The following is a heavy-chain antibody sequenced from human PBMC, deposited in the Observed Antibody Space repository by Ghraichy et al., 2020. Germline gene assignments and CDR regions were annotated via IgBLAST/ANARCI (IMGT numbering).Heavy chain of an antibody. D-gene: IGHD3-3*01. CDR3: ARVRHNVPGWKGSFWSAYMNSYGLAV. J-gene: IGHJ6*02. CDR1: GGSFSDHY. V-gene: IGHV4-34*01. CDR2: INQSGSS. Sequence: SETLSLTCAVYGGSFSDHYWNWIRQPPGKGLEWIGEINQSGSSKYNPSLKSRITMSVDTSKKQFSLKLSSVTAADTAVYYCARVRHNVPGWKGSFWSAYMNSYGLAVWGQGTTVTVSS.